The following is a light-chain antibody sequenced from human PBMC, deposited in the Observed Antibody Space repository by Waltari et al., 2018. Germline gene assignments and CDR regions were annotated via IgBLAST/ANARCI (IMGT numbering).Light chain of an antibody. V-gene: IGKV3-11*01. CDR1: QSVSDY. CDR2: AVS. Sequence: EIVLTQSPVTLSLSLGQRATLSCRASQSVSDYLFLYRQRPGQAPRLPIYAVSKRATGIPDRISGSGSETDFTLTINSLEPEDTAIYFCQQRSNWPPAITFGQGTRLQI. CDR3: QQRSNWPPAIT. J-gene: IGKJ5*01.